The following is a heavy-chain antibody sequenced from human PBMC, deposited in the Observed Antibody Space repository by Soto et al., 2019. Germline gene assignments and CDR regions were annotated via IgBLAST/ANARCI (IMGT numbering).Heavy chain of an antibody. CDR3: ARDPAP. CDR1: GGSITRGGYY. CDR2: IYNSGTT. V-gene: IGHV4-31*01. J-gene: IGHJ5*02. Sequence: QVQLQESGPGLVKPSETLSLTCTVSGGSITRGGYYWSWIRQHPGKGLEWIGYIYNSGTTYYNPSLKCLVTIAVDTSKNQFSLNLTSVTAADTAVYYCARDPAPWGQGTLVTVSS.